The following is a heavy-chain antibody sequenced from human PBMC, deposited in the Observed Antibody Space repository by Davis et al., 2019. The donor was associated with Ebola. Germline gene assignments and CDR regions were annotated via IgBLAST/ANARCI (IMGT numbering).Heavy chain of an antibody. CDR2: IHPTDGST. V-gene: IGHV1-46*02. J-gene: IGHJ4*01. D-gene: IGHD2-21*02. CDR1: GYNLKTKY. CDR3: VILSMT. Sequence: ASVKVSCKASGYNLKTKYMNWVRQAPGHGLKWMGVIHPTDGSTTYAKEFQGRVTMTSDTSTSTMYLEIRNLTFEDTAVYYCVILSMTWGQGTLVTVSS.